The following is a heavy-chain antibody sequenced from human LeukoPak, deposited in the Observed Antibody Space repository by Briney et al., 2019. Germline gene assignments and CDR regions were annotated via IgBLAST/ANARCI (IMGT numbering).Heavy chain of an antibody. D-gene: IGHD1-1*01. Sequence: SETLSLTCTVSGASIRDYHWSWIRQPPGKGLERIGYIHYTGGAIYSPSLKSRVTMSVDTSKNQFSLNLNSVTAADTAVYYRARTTTDALDIWGQGTMVTVSS. J-gene: IGHJ3*02. CDR3: ARTTTDALDI. CDR2: IHYTGGA. V-gene: IGHV4-59*01. CDR1: GASIRDYH.